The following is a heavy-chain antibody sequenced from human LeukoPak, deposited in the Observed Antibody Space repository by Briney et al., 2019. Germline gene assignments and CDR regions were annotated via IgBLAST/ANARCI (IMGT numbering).Heavy chain of an antibody. CDR2: TYYRSKWYN. D-gene: IGHD1-7*01. CDR3: ARAGWNLELRFDY. J-gene: IGHJ4*02. CDR1: GDSVSHNSVA. Sequence: SQTLSLTCAISGDSVSHNSVAWNCIRQSPSRGLECLGRTYYRSKWYNDYAVSVKSRITINPDTSKNQFSLQLNSVTPEDTAVYYCARAGWNLELRFDYWGQGTLVTVSS. V-gene: IGHV6-1*01.